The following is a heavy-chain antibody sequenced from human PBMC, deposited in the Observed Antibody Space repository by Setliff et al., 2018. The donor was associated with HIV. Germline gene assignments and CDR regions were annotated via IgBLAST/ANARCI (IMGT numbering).Heavy chain of an antibody. Sequence: SVKVSCKASGGTFSSYAISWVRQAPGQGLEWMGGIIPIFGTANYAQKFQGRVTMTTDTSTSTAYMELRSLRSDDTAVYYCARGKTWLRFLDYWGQGTLVTVSS. CDR1: GGTFSSYA. CDR3: ARGKTWLRFLDY. D-gene: IGHD5-12*01. V-gene: IGHV1-69*05. CDR2: IIPIFGTA. J-gene: IGHJ4*02.